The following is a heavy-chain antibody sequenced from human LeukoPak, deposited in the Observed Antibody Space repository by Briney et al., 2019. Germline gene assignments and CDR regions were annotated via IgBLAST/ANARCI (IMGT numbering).Heavy chain of an antibody. Sequence: GGSLRLSCATSGFTFGRYWMHWVRQAPGKGLEWVSYSDTEGSMTSYADSVQGRFTISRDNAKNTLYLETHSLRVEDTAIYYCAREGSYLNSGGSYYLHWLDPWGQGTLVTVSS. V-gene: IGHV3-74*01. D-gene: IGHD3-22*01. CDR1: GFTFGRYW. CDR2: SDTEGSMT. CDR3: AREGSYLNSGGSYYLHWLDP. J-gene: IGHJ5*02.